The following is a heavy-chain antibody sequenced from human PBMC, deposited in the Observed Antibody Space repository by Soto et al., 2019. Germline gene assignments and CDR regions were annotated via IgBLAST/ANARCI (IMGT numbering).Heavy chain of an antibody. J-gene: IGHJ4*02. CDR3: ARALDYYGSGSYYPREYRFDY. V-gene: IGHV4-34*01. D-gene: IGHD3-10*01. CDR1: GGSFSGYY. Sequence: QVQLQQWGAGLLKPSETLSLTCAVYGGSFSGYYWSWIRQPPGKGLEWIGEINHSGSTNYNPSLKSRVTIPVDTSTNKFSMTRSFVTAAATAVYYCARALDYYGSGSYYPREYRFDYGGQGTLVTVSS. CDR2: INHSGST.